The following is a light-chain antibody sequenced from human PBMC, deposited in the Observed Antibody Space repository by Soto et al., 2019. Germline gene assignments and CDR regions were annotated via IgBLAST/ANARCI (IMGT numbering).Light chain of an antibody. V-gene: IGLV2-14*03. CDR3: CSHSASIHWV. Sequence: QSALTQPASVSGSPGQSITISCTGTSSDVGGYNFVSWYQQHPGNAPKLIIHEVLNRPSGVSSRFSCSKSGNTASLTISGLQAEDDAVYYCCSHSASIHWVFGGGTKLTVL. J-gene: IGLJ3*02. CDR1: SSDVGGYNF. CDR2: EVL.